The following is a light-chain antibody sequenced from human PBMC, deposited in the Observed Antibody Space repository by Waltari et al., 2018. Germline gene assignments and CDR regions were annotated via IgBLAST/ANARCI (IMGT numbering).Light chain of an antibody. CDR2: AAT. Sequence: DIQMTQSPSSLSASVGDTVTITCRASQGIGNYLNWFQQKPGKAPKLLIYAATTLQSGVPSRFSGSGSGREFTLTINSLQPEDFATYYCLQHNSYPLTFGGGTKVEIK. CDR3: LQHNSYPLT. J-gene: IGKJ4*01. V-gene: IGKV1-17*01. CDR1: QGIGNY.